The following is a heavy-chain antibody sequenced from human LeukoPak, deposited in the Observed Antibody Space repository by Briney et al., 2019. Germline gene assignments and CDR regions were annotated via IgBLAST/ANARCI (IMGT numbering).Heavy chain of an antibody. V-gene: IGHV1-69*13. Sequence: SVKVSCKASGGTFSSYAISWVRQAPGQGLEWMGGIIPIFGTANYAQKFQGRVTITADESTSTAYMELSSLRSEDTAVYHCARDPLGPAGSAPWGQGTLVTVSS. CDR1: GGTFSSYA. CDR2: IIPIFGTA. J-gene: IGHJ5*02. D-gene: IGHD2-2*01. CDR3: ARDPLGPAGSAP.